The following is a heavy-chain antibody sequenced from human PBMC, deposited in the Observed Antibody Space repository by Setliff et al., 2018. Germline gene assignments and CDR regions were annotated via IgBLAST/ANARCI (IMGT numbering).Heavy chain of an antibody. CDR1: GGSFSGYY. Sequence: SETLSLTCAVYGGSFSGYYWSWIRQPPGKGLEWIGEINHSGSTNYNPSLKSRVTISVDTSKNQFSLKLSSVTAADTAVYYCARLRDSMVRGVSDFYYYYYYYMDVWGKGTTVTVSS. CDR3: ARLRDSMVRGVSDFYYYYYYYMDV. V-gene: IGHV4-34*01. CDR2: INHSGST. J-gene: IGHJ6*03. D-gene: IGHD3-10*01.